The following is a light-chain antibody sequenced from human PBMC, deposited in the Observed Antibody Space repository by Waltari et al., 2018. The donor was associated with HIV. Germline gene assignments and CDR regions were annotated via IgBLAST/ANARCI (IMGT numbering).Light chain of an antibody. V-gene: IGLV2-8*01. J-gene: IGLJ2*01. Sequence: QSALTQPPHAAGPPGQSVTITCAGTRSDIGLYNFVSWYQHHPGKAPKLMISEVSRRPSGVPDRFSGSNSGNTASLTVSGLQAEDEAAYYCFSYAGNNYLLFGGGTKLTVL. CDR3: FSYAGNNYLL. CDR1: RSDIGLYNF. CDR2: EVS.